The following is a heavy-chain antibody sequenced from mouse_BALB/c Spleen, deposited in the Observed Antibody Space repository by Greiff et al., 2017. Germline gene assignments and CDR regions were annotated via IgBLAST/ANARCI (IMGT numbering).Heavy chain of an antibody. Sequence: QVQLQQPGAELVKPGAPVKLSCKASGYTFTSYWMNWVKQRPGRVLEWIGRIDPSDSETHYNQKFKDKATLTVDKSSSTAYIQLSSLTSEDSAVYYCARGYDYDIAYWGQGTLVTVSA. CDR2: IDPSDSET. CDR1: GYTFTSYW. D-gene: IGHD2-4*01. J-gene: IGHJ3*01. CDR3: ARGYDYDIAY. V-gene: IGHV1-69*02.